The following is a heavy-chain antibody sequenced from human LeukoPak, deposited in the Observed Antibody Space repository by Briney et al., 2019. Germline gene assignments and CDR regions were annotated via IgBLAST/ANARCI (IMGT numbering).Heavy chain of an antibody. J-gene: IGHJ3*02. CDR2: IYYSGST. D-gene: IGHD3-22*01. Sequence: TSETLSLTCTVSGGSISSSSYYWGWIRQPPGKGLEWIGSIYYSGSTYYNPSLKSRVTISVDTSKNQFSLKLSSVTAADTAVYYCARQIRYYDSSGYYTLDAFDIWGQGTMVTVSS. CDR1: GGSISSSSYY. V-gene: IGHV4-39*01. CDR3: ARQIRYYDSSGYYTLDAFDI.